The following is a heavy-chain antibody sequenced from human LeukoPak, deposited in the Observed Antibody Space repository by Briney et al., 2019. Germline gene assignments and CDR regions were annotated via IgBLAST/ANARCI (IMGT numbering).Heavy chain of an antibody. J-gene: IGHJ5*02. CDR2: IYDSGNT. CDR3: ARHDCDSGRCSVNWFDP. D-gene: IGHD2/OR15-2a*01. V-gene: IGHV4-39*01. CDR1: GVSMSSSPYY. Sequence: SETLSLTCTVSGVSMSSSPYYWGWIRQPPGKGLEWIGTIYDSGNTNYNPSLRSRLTISVDTSRNQFSLKLSSVIAADTAVYYCARHDCDSGRCSVNWFDPWGQGTLVTVSS.